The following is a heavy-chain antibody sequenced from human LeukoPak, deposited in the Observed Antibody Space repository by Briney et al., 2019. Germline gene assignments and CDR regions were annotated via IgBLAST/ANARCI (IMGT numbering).Heavy chain of an antibody. J-gene: IGHJ3*02. V-gene: IGHV1-18*01. Sequence: ASVKVSCKASGHTFSNYTITWVRQAPGQGLEWMGWISARNGDTYYVQRFQGRVTMTTDTSTSTAYMELRSLRSDDTAVYYCARPRGYYYDSSGYYRDDAFDIWGQGTMVTVSS. CDR2: ISARNGDT. CDR1: GHTFSNYT. D-gene: IGHD3-22*01. CDR3: ARPRGYYYDSSGYYRDDAFDI.